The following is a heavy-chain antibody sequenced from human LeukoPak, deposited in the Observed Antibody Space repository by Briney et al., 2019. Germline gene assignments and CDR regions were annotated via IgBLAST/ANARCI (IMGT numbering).Heavy chain of an antibody. CDR3: ARSNTYYYDSSGYYADY. D-gene: IGHD3-22*01. Sequence: SVKVSCKASGGTFSSYAISWVRQAPGQGLEWMGGIIPIFGTANYAQKFQGRVTITTDESTSTAYMELSSLRSEDTAVHYCARSNTYYYDSSGYYADYWGQGTLVTVSS. J-gene: IGHJ4*02. CDR1: GGTFSSYA. CDR2: IIPIFGTA. V-gene: IGHV1-69*05.